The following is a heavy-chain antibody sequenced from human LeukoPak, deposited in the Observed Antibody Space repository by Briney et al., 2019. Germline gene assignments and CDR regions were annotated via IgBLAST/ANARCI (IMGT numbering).Heavy chain of an antibody. CDR3: ARDYYGDYYFDY. D-gene: IGHD4-17*01. J-gene: IGHJ4*02. Sequence: GGSLRLSCAASGFTFSSYSMNWVRQAPGKGLEWVSSISTSSSYIYYADSVKGRFTISRDNAKNSLYLQMNSLRAEDTAVYYCARDYYGDYYFDYWGQGTLVTVSS. CDR2: ISTSSSYI. V-gene: IGHV3-21*01. CDR1: GFTFSSYS.